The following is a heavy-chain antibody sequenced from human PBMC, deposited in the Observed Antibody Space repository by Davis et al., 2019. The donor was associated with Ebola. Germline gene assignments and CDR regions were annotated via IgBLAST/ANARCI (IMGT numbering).Heavy chain of an antibody. CDR3: ARGGLVPAALYL. Sequence: PSETLSLTCTVSGASMTSYYWSWIRQPPGKGLEWVGYIAYTGNTIYNPSLNSRLTISGDTSKKQFSLRLSSVTAAATAVYYCARGGLVPAALYLWGQGTMVTVSS. CDR2: IAYTGNT. CDR1: GASMTSYY. J-gene: IGHJ3*01. D-gene: IGHD2-2*01. V-gene: IGHV4-59*01.